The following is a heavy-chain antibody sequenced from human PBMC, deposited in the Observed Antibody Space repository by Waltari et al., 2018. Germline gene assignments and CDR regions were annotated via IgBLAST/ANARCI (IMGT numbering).Heavy chain of an antibody. CDR3: ARELSGDVGIDY. CDR1: GGSVGSSTHY. J-gene: IGHJ4*02. V-gene: IGHV4-39*02. Sequence: QVQLQESGPGLVKPSETLSLPCTVAGGSVGSSTHYWAWVRQPPGKTLEWIGSVYYSGNTFYNPPLRSRVTISVDTSRNQFSLKLGSVTDADTAVYYCARELSGDVGIDYWGQGTLVTVSS. D-gene: IGHD3-3*01. CDR2: VYYSGNT.